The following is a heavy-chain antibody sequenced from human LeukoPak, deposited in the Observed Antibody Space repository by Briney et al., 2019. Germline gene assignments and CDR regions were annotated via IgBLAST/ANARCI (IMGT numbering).Heavy chain of an antibody. V-gene: IGHV4-4*07. CDR1: GGSISSYY. D-gene: IGHD3-10*01. CDR2: MSATGSP. J-gene: IGHJ3*01. CDR3: ARDSFGVSF. Sequence: SETLSLTCTVSGGSISSYYWSWIRQPAGKGLEWIGRMSATGSPNYNTSLKSRITMSLDTSKNQFYLKLTSVTAADTAIYYCARDSFGVSFWGQGTVVTVSS.